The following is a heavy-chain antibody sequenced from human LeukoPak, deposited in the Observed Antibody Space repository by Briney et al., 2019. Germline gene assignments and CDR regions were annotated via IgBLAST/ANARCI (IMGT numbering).Heavy chain of an antibody. Sequence: ASVKLSCKASGYTFTSYGISWVRQAPGQGLEWMGWISAYNGNTNYAQKLQGRVTMTTDTSTSTAYMELRSLRSDDTAVYYCARDRYYYDSSGYSPPLDYWGQGTLVTVSS. J-gene: IGHJ4*02. V-gene: IGHV1-18*01. D-gene: IGHD3-22*01. CDR1: GYTFTSYG. CDR3: ARDRYYYDSSGYSPPLDY. CDR2: ISAYNGNT.